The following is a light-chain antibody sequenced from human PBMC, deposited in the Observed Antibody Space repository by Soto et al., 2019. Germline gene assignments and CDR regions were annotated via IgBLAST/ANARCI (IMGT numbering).Light chain of an antibody. CDR2: EVS. V-gene: IGLV2-8*01. CDR3: SSYAGSNNPVX. CDR1: SSDVGSYKY. J-gene: IGLJ2*01. Sequence: QSALTQPPSASGSPGQSVTISCTGTSSDVGSYKYVSWYQQHPGKAPKLMIYEVSQRPSGVPDRFSGSKSGNTASLTVSGLQADDEADYYCSSYAGSNNPVXXXGGXKXTVL.